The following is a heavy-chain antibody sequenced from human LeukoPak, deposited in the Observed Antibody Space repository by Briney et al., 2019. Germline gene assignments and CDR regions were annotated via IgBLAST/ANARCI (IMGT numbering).Heavy chain of an antibody. Sequence: SETLSLTCTVSGGSISSSSYYWGWIRQPPGKGLEWIGSTYYSGSTYYNPSLKSRVTISVDTSKNRFSLKLSSVTAADTAVYYCARRRSGSQGIRYYFDYWGQGTLVTVSS. D-gene: IGHD1-26*01. CDR3: ARRRSGSQGIRYYFDY. CDR1: GGSISSSSYY. V-gene: IGHV4-39*01. J-gene: IGHJ4*02. CDR2: TYYSGST.